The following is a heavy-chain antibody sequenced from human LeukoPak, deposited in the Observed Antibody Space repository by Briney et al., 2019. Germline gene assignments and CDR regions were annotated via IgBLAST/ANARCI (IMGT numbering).Heavy chain of an antibody. CDR3: ARRPGRTYYYYGMDV. D-gene: IGHD1/OR15-1a*01. V-gene: IGHV1-18*01. J-gene: IGHJ6*02. CDR1: GYTFTTYG. Sequence: ASVKVSCKTSGYTFTTYGISWVRQAPGQGLEWMGWISAYNGNTNYAQKLRGRVTMTTDTSTSTAYMELWSLRSDDTAVYYCARRPGRTYYYYGMDVWGQGTTVTVSS. CDR2: ISAYNGNT.